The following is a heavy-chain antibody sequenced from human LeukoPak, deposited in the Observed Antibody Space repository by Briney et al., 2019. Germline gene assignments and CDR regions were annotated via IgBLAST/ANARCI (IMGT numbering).Heavy chain of an antibody. Sequence: PSETLSLTCAVSGGSISSNNWWGWVRQPPGKGLEWIGEIYHSGSPNYNPSLKSRVTISVDKSRNHFSLNLSSVTAAGTAVYYCARVFLGSGWYIDYWGQGTLVTVSS. CDR3: ARVFLGSGWYIDY. CDR2: IYHSGSP. D-gene: IGHD6-19*01. CDR1: GGSISSNNW. J-gene: IGHJ4*02. V-gene: IGHV4-4*02.